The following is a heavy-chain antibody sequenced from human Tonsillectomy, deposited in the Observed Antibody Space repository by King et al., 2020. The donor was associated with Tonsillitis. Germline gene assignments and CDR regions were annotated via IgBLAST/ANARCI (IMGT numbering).Heavy chain of an antibody. D-gene: IGHD1-26*01. CDR2: ISGSGGST. CDR3: AKSPRYSGTYYSAFDI. Sequence: VQLVESGGGLVQPGGSLRLSCAASGFTFSSYAMSWVRQAPGKGLEWVSAISGSGGSTYYSDSVKGRFTILRDNSKNTRYLQMNSLRAEDTAVYYCAKSPRYSGTYYSAFDIWGQGTMVTVSS. J-gene: IGHJ3*02. V-gene: IGHV3-23*04. CDR1: GFTFSSYA.